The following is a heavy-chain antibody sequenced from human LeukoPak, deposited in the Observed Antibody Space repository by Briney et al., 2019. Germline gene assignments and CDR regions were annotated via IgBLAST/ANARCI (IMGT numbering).Heavy chain of an antibody. D-gene: IGHD5-12*01. CDR2: MNPDSGDT. Sequence: GASVKVSCTASGYTFTSYDINWVRQATGQGLEWMGWMNPDSGDTVYAQKFQGRVTMTRDTSISTAYMELSRLRSDDTAVYYCATFSGPLAHWGQGTLVTVSS. CDR1: GYTFTSYD. J-gene: IGHJ4*02. V-gene: IGHV1-8*01. CDR3: ATFSGPLAH.